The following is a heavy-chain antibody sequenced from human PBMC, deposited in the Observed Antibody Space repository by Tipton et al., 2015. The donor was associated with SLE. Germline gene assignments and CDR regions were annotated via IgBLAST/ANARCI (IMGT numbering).Heavy chain of an antibody. CDR1: GFTFSSYA. V-gene: IGHV3-48*04. Sequence: SLRLSCAASGFTFSSYAMSWVRQAPGKGLEWVSYISSVDNTKYYADSVKGRFTVSRDNAKNSLYLQMNSLGAEDTAVYFCARCQKVGQHLIYYFDYWGQGTLVTVSS. CDR2: ISSVDNTK. J-gene: IGHJ4*02. D-gene: IGHD6-13*01. CDR3: ARCQKVGQHLIYYFDY.